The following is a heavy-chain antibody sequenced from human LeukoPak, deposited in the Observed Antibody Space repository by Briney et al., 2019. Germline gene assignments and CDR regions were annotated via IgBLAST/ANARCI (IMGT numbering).Heavy chain of an antibody. CDR3: ARAQGEMLYDTYAFDL. V-gene: IGHV3-30*03. CDR2: ISYDGSNK. D-gene: IGHD3-16*01. Sequence: PGGSLRLSCAASGFTFSSYGMHWVRQAPGKGLEWVAVISYDGSNKYYADSVKGRFTISRDNSKNTLHLQMISLRAEDTAVYYCARAQGEMLYDTYAFDLWGQGTMVTVSS. CDR1: GFTFSSYG. J-gene: IGHJ3*01.